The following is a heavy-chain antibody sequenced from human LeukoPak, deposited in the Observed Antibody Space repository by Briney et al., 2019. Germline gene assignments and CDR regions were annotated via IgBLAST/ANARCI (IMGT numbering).Heavy chain of an antibody. CDR1: EFSVGSNY. D-gene: IGHD3-10*01. CDR2: IYSGGST. V-gene: IGHV3-66*04. Sequence: PGGSLRLSCAASEFSVGSNYMTWVRQAPGKGLEWVSLIYSGGSTYYADSVKGRFTISRDNSKNTLYLQMNSLRAEDTAVYYCARRITMVRGDRARDYWGQGTLVTVSS. CDR3: ARRITMVRGDRARDY. J-gene: IGHJ4*02.